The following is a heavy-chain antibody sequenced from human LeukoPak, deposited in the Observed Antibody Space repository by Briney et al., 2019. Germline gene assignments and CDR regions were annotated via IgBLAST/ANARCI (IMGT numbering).Heavy chain of an antibody. Sequence: GGSLRLSCAASGFTFSNAWMGWVRQAPGKGLEWVGRIKSKTDGGTTDYAAPVKGRFTISRDDSKNTLYLQMNSLKTEDTAVYYCTPSGYSSGWYVYYWGQGTLVTVSS. V-gene: IGHV3-15*01. CDR1: GFTFSNAW. J-gene: IGHJ4*02. CDR2: IKSKTDGGTT. CDR3: TPSGYSSGWYVYY. D-gene: IGHD6-19*01.